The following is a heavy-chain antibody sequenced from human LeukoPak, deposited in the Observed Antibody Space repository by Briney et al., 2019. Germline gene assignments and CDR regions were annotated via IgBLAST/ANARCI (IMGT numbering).Heavy chain of an antibody. J-gene: IGHJ4*02. CDR1: GFSFSSYG. CDR3: ARRGDSPMIGDF. CDR2: LSNTNMI. V-gene: IGHV3-69-1*02. D-gene: IGHD2-21*01. Sequence: GGSLRLSCAASGFSFSSYGMNWVRQAPGKGLEWLSYLSNTNMIHYAESVKGRFTISGDNAKNSLYLQMDGLRAEDTAVYYCARRGDSPMIGDFWGQGTLVTVSS.